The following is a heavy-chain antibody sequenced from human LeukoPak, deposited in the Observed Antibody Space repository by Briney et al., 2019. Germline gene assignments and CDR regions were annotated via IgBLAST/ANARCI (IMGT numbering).Heavy chain of an antibody. CDR3: ARDRPSWSGDKSIHY. CDR2: IFHSGSI. Sequence: SETLSPTCTVSGYSISSGYFWGWIRQPPGKGLEWIGSIFHSGSIYYNPSLKSRVTISVDTSKNQFSLKLSSVTAADTAVYYCARDRPSWSGDKSIHYWGQGTLVTVSS. J-gene: IGHJ4*02. V-gene: IGHV4-38-2*02. CDR1: GYSISSGYF. D-gene: IGHD3-10*01.